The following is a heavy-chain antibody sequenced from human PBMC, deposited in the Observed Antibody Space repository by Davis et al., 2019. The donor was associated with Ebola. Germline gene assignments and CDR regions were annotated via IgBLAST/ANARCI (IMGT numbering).Heavy chain of an antibody. Sequence: GGSLRLSCAASGFTFSSYGMHWVRQAPGKGLEWVAVISYDGSNKYYADSVKGRFTISRDNSKNTLYLQMNSLRAEDTAVYYCARDLLYSGYEGGIDYWGQGTLVTVSS. V-gene: IGHV3-30*03. CDR1: GFTFSSYG. J-gene: IGHJ4*02. CDR3: ARDLLYSGYEGGIDY. CDR2: ISYDGSNK. D-gene: IGHD5-12*01.